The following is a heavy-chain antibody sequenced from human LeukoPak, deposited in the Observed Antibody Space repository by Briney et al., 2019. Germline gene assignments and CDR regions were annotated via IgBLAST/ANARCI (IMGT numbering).Heavy chain of an antibody. CDR2: ISGSGGST. J-gene: IGHJ4*02. Sequence: GASLRLSCAASGFTFSSYAMSWVRQAPGRGLEWVSAISGSGGSTYYADSVKGRFTISRDNSKNTLYLQMNSLRAEDTAVYYCAKEEWLLPFFDYWGQGTLVTVSS. CDR3: AKEEWLLPFFDY. D-gene: IGHD3-3*01. CDR1: GFTFSSYA. V-gene: IGHV3-23*01.